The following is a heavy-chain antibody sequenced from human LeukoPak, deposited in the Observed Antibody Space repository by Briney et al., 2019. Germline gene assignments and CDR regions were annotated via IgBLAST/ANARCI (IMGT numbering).Heavy chain of an antibody. Sequence: GGSLRLSCAASGFTFSSYSMNWVRQAPGKGLEWVSSISSSSRYIYYADSVKGRFTISRDNAKNSLYLQMNSLRAEDTAVYYCARDLAGPGDYWGQGTLVTVSS. J-gene: IGHJ4*02. CDR2: ISSSSRYI. D-gene: IGHD6-19*01. V-gene: IGHV3-21*01. CDR3: ARDLAGPGDY. CDR1: GFTFSSYS.